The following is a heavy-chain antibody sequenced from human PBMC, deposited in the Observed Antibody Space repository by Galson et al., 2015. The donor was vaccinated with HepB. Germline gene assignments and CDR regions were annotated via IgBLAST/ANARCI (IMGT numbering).Heavy chain of an antibody. CDR2: INHSGST. Sequence: SETLSLTCAVYGGSFSGYYWSWIRQPPGKGLEWIGEINHSGSTNHNPSLKSRVTISVDTSKNQFSLKLSSVTAADTAVYYCASDSSSWYGVWGQGTLVTVSS. D-gene: IGHD6-13*01. CDR3: ASDSSSWYGV. CDR1: GGSFSGYY. J-gene: IGHJ4*02. V-gene: IGHV4-34*01.